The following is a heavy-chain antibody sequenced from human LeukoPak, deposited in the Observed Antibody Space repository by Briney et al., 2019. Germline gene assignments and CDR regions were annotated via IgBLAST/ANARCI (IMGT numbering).Heavy chain of an antibody. Sequence: EASVKVSCKASGYTFTGYYMHWVRQAPGQGLEWMGWINPNTGGTNYAQMFQGRVTMTRDTSISTAYMELTGLRSDDTAMYFCARKGGPRVNAFDFWGQGTMVTVSS. CDR2: INPNTGGT. J-gene: IGHJ3*01. CDR3: ARKGGPRVNAFDF. V-gene: IGHV1-2*02. D-gene: IGHD1-14*01. CDR1: GYTFTGYY.